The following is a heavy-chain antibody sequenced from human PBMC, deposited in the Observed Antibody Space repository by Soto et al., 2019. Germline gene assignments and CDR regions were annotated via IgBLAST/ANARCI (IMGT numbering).Heavy chain of an antibody. CDR1: GFTFSYHA. V-gene: IGHV3-30-3*01. J-gene: IGHJ6*02. Sequence: QVQLVESGGGVVQPGRSLRLSCAASGFTFSYHALNWVRQAPGKGLEWVAVISYDGDNKYIAESVKGRFTISRDNSKNTVSLQMNSLRTEDTAMYFFARGPTTSAFSAMDVWGQGTTVTVSS. D-gene: IGHD1-1*01. CDR2: ISYDGDNK. CDR3: ARGPTTSAFSAMDV.